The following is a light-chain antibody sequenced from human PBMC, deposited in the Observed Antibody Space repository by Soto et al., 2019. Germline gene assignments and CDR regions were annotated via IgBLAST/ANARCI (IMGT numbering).Light chain of an antibody. CDR1: SSNIGAGYA. CDR2: NNA. Sequence: QSVLTQPPSVSGATGQRVTISCTGSSSNIGAGYAVHWYQKLPGTGPKLLIYNNAIRPSGVPDRFSGSRSGTSASLAITGLQAEDEADYYCQSHDNSLSGFYVFGTGTKVTV. V-gene: IGLV1-40*01. J-gene: IGLJ1*01. CDR3: QSHDNSLSGFYV.